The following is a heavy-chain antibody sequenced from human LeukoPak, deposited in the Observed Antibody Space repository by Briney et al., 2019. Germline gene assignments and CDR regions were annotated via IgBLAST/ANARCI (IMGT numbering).Heavy chain of an antibody. CDR1: GFTFSDYY. CDR3: ARSWAMVTYFDY. Sequence: GGSLRLSCAASGFTFSDYYMSWIRQAPGKGLEWVSYISSSGSSTYYADSVKGRFTISRDNAKNSLYLQMNSLRAEDTAVYYCARSWAMVTYFDYWGQGTLVTVSS. J-gene: IGHJ4*02. CDR2: ISSSGSST. D-gene: IGHD5-18*01. V-gene: IGHV3-11*04.